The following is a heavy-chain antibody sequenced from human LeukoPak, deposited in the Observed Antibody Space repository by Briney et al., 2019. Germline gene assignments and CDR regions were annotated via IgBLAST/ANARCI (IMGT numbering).Heavy chain of an antibody. J-gene: IGHJ6*03. D-gene: IGHD4-17*01. CDR3: ARALTVTGYYYYYMDV. CDR2: IYHSGST. V-gene: IGHV4-30-2*01. Sequence: PSQTLSLTCTVSGGSINSGGSYWSWIRQPPGKGLEWIGYIYHSGSTYYNPSLKSRVTISVDRSKNQFSLKLSSVTAADTAVYYCARALTVTGYYYYYMDVWGKGTTVTVSS. CDR1: GGSINSGGSY.